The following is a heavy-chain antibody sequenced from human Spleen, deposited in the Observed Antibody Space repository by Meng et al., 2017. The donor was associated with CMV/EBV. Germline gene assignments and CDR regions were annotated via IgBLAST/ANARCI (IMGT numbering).Heavy chain of an antibody. CDR3: AKEDGGLYGVLDS. V-gene: IGHV3-23*01. D-gene: IGHD4-17*01. Sequence: AASGFAFSSYAMSWVRQAPGKGLEWVSAISGVGGGTYYADSVKGRFTVSRDNSKNTLYLQMNSLRAEDTAIYYCAKEDGGLYGVLDSWGQGTLVTVSS. CDR1: GFAFSSYA. CDR2: ISGVGGGT. J-gene: IGHJ4*02.